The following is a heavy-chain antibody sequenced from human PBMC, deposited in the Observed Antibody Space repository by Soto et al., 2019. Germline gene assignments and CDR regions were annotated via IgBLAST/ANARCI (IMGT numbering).Heavy chain of an antibody. CDR1: GFTFSSYN. J-gene: IGHJ4*02. Sequence: EVQVVEFGGGLVQPGGSLRLSCVASGFTFSSYNMNWVRQTPGKGLEWVSHISSSGSTIYYADSVKGRFTISRDNAKNSLYLQINSLSAEDTAVYYCAGRFDYWGQATLVTVSS. V-gene: IGHV3-48*01. CDR2: ISSSGSTI. CDR3: AGRFDY.